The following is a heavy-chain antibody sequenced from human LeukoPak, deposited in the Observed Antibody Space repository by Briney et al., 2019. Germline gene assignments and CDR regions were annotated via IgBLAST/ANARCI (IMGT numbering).Heavy chain of an antibody. J-gene: IGHJ1*01. CDR3: AKDGVGATATQH. V-gene: IGHV3-30*02. CDR2: IRYDGSKK. Sequence: GGSLRLSCAASGFTFSSYGMHWVRQAPGKGLEWVAFIRYDGSKKYYADSVKGRFTISRDNSKNTLYLRMNSLRAEDTAVYYCAKDGVGATATQHWGQGTLVTVSS. CDR1: GFTFSSYG. D-gene: IGHD1-26*01.